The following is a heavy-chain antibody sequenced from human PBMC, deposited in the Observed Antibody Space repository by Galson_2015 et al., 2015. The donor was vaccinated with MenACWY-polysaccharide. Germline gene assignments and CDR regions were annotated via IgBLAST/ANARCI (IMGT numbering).Heavy chain of an antibody. CDR3: AKEDSYSSGSYYCMDF. D-gene: IGHD1-26*01. CDR1: GFTFSSYG. V-gene: IGHV3-30*18. CDR2: ISYGGTNK. J-gene: IGHJ4*02. Sequence: SLRLSCAASGFTFSSYGMHWVRQAPGKGLEWVAVISYGGTNKHYADSVKGRVTISRDNSKNTLYLQMNSLRAEDTAMYYCAKEDSYSSGSYYCMDFWGQGTLVTVSS.